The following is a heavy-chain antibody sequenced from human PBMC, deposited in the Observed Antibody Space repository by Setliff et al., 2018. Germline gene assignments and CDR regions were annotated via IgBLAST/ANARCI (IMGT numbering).Heavy chain of an antibody. CDR2: IYTSGGT. V-gene: IGHV4-4*08. CDR1: GASISSYY. CDR3: ARVIGYSHGYYYHYMDV. D-gene: IGHD5-18*01. J-gene: IGHJ6*03. Sequence: SETLSLTCTVSGASISSYYWSWIRQPPGKGLEWIGYIYTSGGTNYNPSLKSRVTISVDASKNQFSLKLNSVTAADTAVYYCARVIGYSHGYYYHYMDVWGKGTTVTVSS.